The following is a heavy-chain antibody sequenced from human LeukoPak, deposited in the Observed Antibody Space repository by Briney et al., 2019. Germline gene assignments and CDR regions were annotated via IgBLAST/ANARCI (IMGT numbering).Heavy chain of an antibody. J-gene: IGHJ4*02. D-gene: IGHD5-12*01. CDR1: GFPFSSYA. CDR2: ISDSGGST. V-gene: IGHV3-64*04. Sequence: GGSLRLSCSASGFPFSSYAMHWVRQAPGKGLEYVSAISDSGGSTYYADSVKGRFTISRDNSKNTLYLQMNSLRAEDTAVYYCARGYSGYFYYWGQGTLVTVSS. CDR3: ARGYSGYFYY.